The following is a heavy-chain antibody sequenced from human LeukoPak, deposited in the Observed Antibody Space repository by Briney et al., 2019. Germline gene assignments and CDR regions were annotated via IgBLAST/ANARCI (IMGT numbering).Heavy chain of an antibody. D-gene: IGHD6-6*01. Sequence: PGGSLRLSCAASGFTFSSYEMNWVRQAPGKGLEWVSYISSSGSTIYYADSVKGRLTISRDNAKNSLYLQMNSLRAEDTAVYYCAREYLALAARPYFDYWGQGTLVTVSS. CDR2: ISSSGSTI. J-gene: IGHJ4*02. V-gene: IGHV3-48*03. CDR3: AREYLALAARPYFDY. CDR1: GFTFSSYE.